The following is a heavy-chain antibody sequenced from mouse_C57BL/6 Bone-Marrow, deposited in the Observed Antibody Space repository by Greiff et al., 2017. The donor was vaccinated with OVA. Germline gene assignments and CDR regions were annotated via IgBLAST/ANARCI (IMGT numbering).Heavy chain of an antibody. CDR1: GFTFSDYY. V-gene: IGHV5-12*01. CDR3: ARHGYDGFAY. D-gene: IGHD2-2*01. Sequence: EVQLVESGGGLVQPGGSLKLSCAASGFTFSDYYMYWVRQTPEKRLEWVAYISNGGGSTYYPDTVKGRFTISRDNAKNTLYLQMSRLKSEDTAMYYCARHGYDGFAYWGQGTLVTVSA. J-gene: IGHJ3*01. CDR2: ISNGGGST.